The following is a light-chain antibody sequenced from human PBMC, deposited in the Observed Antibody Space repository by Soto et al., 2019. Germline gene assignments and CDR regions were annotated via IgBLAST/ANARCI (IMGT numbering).Light chain of an antibody. CDR3: QQYGSFPGT. V-gene: IGKV3-20*01. J-gene: IGKJ1*01. CDR2: GAS. Sequence: EIVLTQSPGTLSLSPGERATLSCRASQSVSSTYLAWYQQKPGQAPRLLIYGASSRATGIPDRFSGSGSGTDFTLTISRLEPEDFAVYYCQQYGSFPGTCGQGTKVEIK. CDR1: QSVSSTY.